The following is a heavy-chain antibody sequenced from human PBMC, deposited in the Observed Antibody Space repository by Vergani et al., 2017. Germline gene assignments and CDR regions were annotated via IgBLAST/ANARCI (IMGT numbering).Heavy chain of an antibody. Sequence: QVQLQESGPGLVKPSETLSLTCAVSAYSISSTYYCGWIRQPPGKGLEWIGNIYHTGSAYYNPSLKSRVTISVDTSKNQFSLKLSSVTAADTAVYYCARHRGDYDRGGMDVWGQETTVTVSS. D-gene: IGHD4-17*01. CDR1: AYSISSTYY. CDR3: ARHRGDYDRGGMDV. J-gene: IGHJ6*02. CDR2: IYHTGSA. V-gene: IGHV4-38-2*01.